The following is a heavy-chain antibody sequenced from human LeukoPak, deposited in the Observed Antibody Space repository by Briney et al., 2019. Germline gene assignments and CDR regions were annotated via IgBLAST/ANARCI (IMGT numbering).Heavy chain of an antibody. Sequence: GGSLRLSCAASGFTFSSYAMSWVRQAPGKGLEWVSAISGSGGSTYYADSVKGRFTISRDNSKNTLYLQMNSLRAEDTAVYYCAREANIAAAGGYYYYYGMDVWGQGTTVTVSS. CDR2: ISGSGGST. V-gene: IGHV3-23*01. CDR3: AREANIAAAGGYYYYYGMDV. CDR1: GFTFSSYA. J-gene: IGHJ6*02. D-gene: IGHD6-13*01.